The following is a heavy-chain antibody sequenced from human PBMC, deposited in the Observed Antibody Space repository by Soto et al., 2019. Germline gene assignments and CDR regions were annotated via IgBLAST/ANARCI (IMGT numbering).Heavy chain of an antibody. J-gene: IGHJ4*02. CDR3: ARDLARYCSGGSCFFPEA. CDR2: ISAYNGNT. D-gene: IGHD2-15*01. CDR1: GYTFTSYG. Sequence: ASVKVSCKASGYTFTSYGISWVRQAPGQGLEWMGWISAYNGNTNYAQKLQGRVTMTTDTSTSTAYMELRSLRSDDTAVYYCARDLARYCSGGSCFFPEAWGQGTLVTVSS. V-gene: IGHV1-18*01.